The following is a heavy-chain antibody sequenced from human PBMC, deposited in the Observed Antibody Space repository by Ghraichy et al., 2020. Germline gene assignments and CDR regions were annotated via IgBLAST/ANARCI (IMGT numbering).Heavy chain of an antibody. CDR3: ARSRNVLLWFGELLGWFDP. CDR2: IYYSGST. J-gene: IGHJ5*02. V-gene: IGHV4-59*01. CDR1: GGSISSYY. D-gene: IGHD3-10*01. Sequence: GSLRLSCTVSGGSISSYYWSWIRQPPGKGLEWIGYIYYSGSTNYNPSLKSRVTISVDTSKNQFSLKLSSVTAADTAVYYCARSRNVLLWFGELLGWFDPWGQGTLVTVSS.